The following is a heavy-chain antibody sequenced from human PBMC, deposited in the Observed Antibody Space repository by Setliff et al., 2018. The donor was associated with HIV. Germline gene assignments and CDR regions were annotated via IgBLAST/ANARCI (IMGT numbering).Heavy chain of an antibody. CDR3: ARRGTDSSGYQRAFDI. CDR1: GGSIGGYY. J-gene: IGHJ3*02. CDR2: IYSSGTT. D-gene: IGHD3-22*01. Sequence: KTSETLSLTCTVSGGSIGGYYWSWIRQPPGKGLEWIGYIYSSGTTKYNPSLGSRVTISVDTSKNQLSLRLTSVTAADTAVYYCARRGTDSSGYQRAFDIWGQGTMVTVSS. V-gene: IGHV4-59*01.